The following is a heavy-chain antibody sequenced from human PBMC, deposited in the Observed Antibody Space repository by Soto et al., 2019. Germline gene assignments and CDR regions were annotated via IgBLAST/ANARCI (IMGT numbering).Heavy chain of an antibody. V-gene: IGHV2-70*01. Sequence: SGPTLVNPTQTLTLTCIFFGFSLSTSGMGVSWIRQPPGKALEWLALIDWDDDKYYSTSLKTRLTISKDTSKNQVVLTMTNMDPVDTATYYCARIRSPQGGMDVWGQGTTVTVCS. J-gene: IGHJ6*02. CDR1: GFSLSTSGMG. CDR2: IDWDDDK. CDR3: ARIRSPQGGMDV.